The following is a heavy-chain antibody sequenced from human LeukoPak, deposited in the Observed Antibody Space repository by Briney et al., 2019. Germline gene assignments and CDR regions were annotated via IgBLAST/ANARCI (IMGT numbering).Heavy chain of an antibody. J-gene: IGHJ4*02. Sequence: SETLSLTCTVSGGSISSSSYYWGWIRQPPGKGLEWIGSIYYSGGTYYNPSLKSRVTISVDTSKNQFSLKLSSVTAADTAVYYCARALGRIWLYWGQGTLVTVSS. CDR3: ARALGRIWLY. CDR1: GGSISSSSYY. V-gene: IGHV4-39*07. CDR2: IYYSGGT. D-gene: IGHD3-10*01.